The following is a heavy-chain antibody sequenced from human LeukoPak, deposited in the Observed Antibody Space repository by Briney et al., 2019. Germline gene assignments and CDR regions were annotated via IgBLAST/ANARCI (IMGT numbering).Heavy chain of an antibody. CDR3: ARLSPNTVTTLQYFDY. Sequence: PAETLRLSCAASGFTFSSGALSCVRQPPGEGLLWVSAISDRGGSTYYAASVKGRFTISIDKSKNTLYLKMNCLRAEDTAVYYCARLSPNTVTTLQYFDYWGQGNLGTVSP. D-gene: IGHD4-17*01. J-gene: IGHJ4*02. CDR2: ISDRGGST. V-gene: IGHV3-23*01. CDR1: GFTFSSGA.